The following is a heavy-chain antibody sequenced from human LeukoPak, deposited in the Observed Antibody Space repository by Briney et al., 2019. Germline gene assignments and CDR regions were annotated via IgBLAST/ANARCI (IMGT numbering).Heavy chain of an antibody. D-gene: IGHD3-3*01. V-gene: IGHV1-18*01. CDR1: GYTFKNYD. CDR3: ARDQGYDFWSGHLDV. J-gene: IGHJ6*04. Sequence: ASVKVSCKASGYTFKNYDINWVRQATGQGLEWMGWIRTYNGNTNYAQKLQGRVSMTTDTSTTTAYMELRSLRSDDTAVYYCARDQGYDFWSGHLDVWGKGTTVTVSS. CDR2: IRTYNGNT.